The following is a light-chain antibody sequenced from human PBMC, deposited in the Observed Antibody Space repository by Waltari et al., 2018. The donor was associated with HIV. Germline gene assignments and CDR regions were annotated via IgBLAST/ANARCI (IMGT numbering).Light chain of an antibody. V-gene: IGLV3-21*02. J-gene: IGLJ2*01. CDR1: NIGNIR. Sequence: SSVLTQTPSVSVAPGQTARLTCGGDNIGNIRVIWHQQKPGQAPFLVVYDDNDRPSGIPERFSGSRSGNTATLTISRVEVGDEDDYYCQVWDTNSDHRVFGGGTKLTVL. CDR2: DDN. CDR3: QVWDTNSDHRV.